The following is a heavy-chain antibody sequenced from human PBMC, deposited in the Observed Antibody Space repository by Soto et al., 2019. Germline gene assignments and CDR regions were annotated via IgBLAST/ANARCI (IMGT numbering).Heavy chain of an antibody. CDR2: INHSGST. CDR1: GGSFSGYY. V-gene: IGHV4-34*01. D-gene: IGHD3-10*01. Sequence: QVQLQQWGAGLLKPSETLSLTCAVYGGSFSGYYWSWIRQPPGKGLEWIGEINHSGSTNYNPSLKSRVTISVDTSKNQFSLKLSSVTAADTAVYYCARIGYGSGSYYLSFDYWGQGTLVTVSS. J-gene: IGHJ4*02. CDR3: ARIGYGSGSYYLSFDY.